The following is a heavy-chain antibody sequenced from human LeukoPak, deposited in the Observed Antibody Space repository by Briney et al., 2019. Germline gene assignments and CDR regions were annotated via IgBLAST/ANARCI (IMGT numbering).Heavy chain of an antibody. CDR1: GFTFSNYA. Sequence: PGGSLRLSCAASGFTFSNYAMNWVRQAPGKGLEWVSSFGTRSSSIYYAHSVTGRFIVSRDNAKNSLFLQMNSLRAEDTAVYYCARGNDQGFDYWGQGTLVTVSS. D-gene: IGHD3-16*01. V-gene: IGHV3-21*01. CDR2: FGTRSSSI. J-gene: IGHJ4*02. CDR3: ARGNDQGFDY.